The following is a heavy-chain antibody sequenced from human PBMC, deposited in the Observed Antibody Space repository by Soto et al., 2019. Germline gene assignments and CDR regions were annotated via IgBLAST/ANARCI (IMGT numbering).Heavy chain of an antibody. CDR2: LSHDGSNK. V-gene: IGHV3-30-3*01. CDR1: GFTFSSYA. Sequence: QVQLVESGGGVVKPGRSLRLSCAASGFTFSSYAMHWVRQAPGKGLEWVAVLSHDGSNKYYADSVKGRFTISRDNSKTLYLQMNSLRAEDTAVYYCVRDKSPYSRGWHNRHFDYWVQGTLVTVSS. CDR3: VRDKSPYSRGWHNRHFDY. D-gene: IGHD6-19*01. J-gene: IGHJ4*02.